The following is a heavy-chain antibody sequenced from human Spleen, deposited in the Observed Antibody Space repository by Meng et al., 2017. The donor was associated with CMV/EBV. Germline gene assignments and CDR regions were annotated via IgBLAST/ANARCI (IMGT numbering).Heavy chain of an antibody. Sequence: ASVKVSCKASGYTFTSYYMHWVRQAPGQGLEWMGIINPSGGSTSYAQKFQGRVTMTRDTSTSTAYMVLSSLRSEDTAVYYRARGVGFRGLRFLEWLFFAPTIYFDYWGQGTLVTVSS. CDR3: ARGVGFRGLRFLEWLFFAPTIYFDY. CDR2: INPSGGST. CDR1: GYTFTSYY. V-gene: IGHV1-46*01. D-gene: IGHD3-3*01. J-gene: IGHJ4*02.